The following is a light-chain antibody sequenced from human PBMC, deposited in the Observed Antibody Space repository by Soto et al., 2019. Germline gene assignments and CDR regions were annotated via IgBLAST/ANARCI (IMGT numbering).Light chain of an antibody. CDR2: DAS. J-gene: IGKJ3*01. CDR3: QQRTNWPPGVT. CDR1: QSVSSS. Sequence: EIVLTQSPATLSLSPGERATLSCRASQSVSSSLAWYQQQPGQPPRLLIYDASNRATGIPARFSGSGSGTDFTLTISSLEPEDFAVYYCQQRTNWPPGVTFGPGTKVDVK. V-gene: IGKV3-11*01.